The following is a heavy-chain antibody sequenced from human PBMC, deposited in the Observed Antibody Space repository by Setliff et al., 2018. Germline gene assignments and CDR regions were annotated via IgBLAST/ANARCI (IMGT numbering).Heavy chain of an antibody. CDR2: ISGSGGGT. CDR1: GFTFSSYA. Sequence: PGGSLRLSCAASGFTFSSYAMSWVRQAPGKGLEWVSAISGSGGGTYYADSVKGRFTISRDNSKNTVYLQMDSLRPEDTAVYYCAKDRLFPRYWGLGTLVTVSS. D-gene: IGHD2-21*01. V-gene: IGHV3-23*01. J-gene: IGHJ4*02. CDR3: AKDRLFPRY.